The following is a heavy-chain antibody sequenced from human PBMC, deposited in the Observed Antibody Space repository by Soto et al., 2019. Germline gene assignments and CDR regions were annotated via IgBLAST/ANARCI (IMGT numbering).Heavy chain of an antibody. J-gene: IGHJ4*02. D-gene: IGHD2-2*01. Sequence: QITLKESGPTRVKPTQTLTLTCTFSGFSLSTTAEGVGWIRQPPGKALEWLALIYWDDDERYSPSLKSRLTITKDTSKNQVVLTMTNVDPVDTATYYCAHGSCSSADCYPNPYLDYWGQGILVTVSS. V-gene: IGHV2-5*02. CDR1: GFSLSTTAEG. CDR2: IYWDDDE. CDR3: AHGSCSSADCYPNPYLDY.